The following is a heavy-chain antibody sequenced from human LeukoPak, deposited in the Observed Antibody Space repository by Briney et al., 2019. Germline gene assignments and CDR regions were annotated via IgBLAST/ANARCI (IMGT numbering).Heavy chain of an antibody. CDR3: AREYSSSWYYYYYGMDV. Sequence: GGSLRLSCEASGFTFSSYAMHWVRQAPGKGLEWVAVISHDGSNKYYADSVKGRFTISRDNSKNTLYLQMNSLRAEDTAVYYCAREYSSSWYYYYYGMDVWGQGTTVTVSS. D-gene: IGHD6-13*01. J-gene: IGHJ6*02. V-gene: IGHV3-30*04. CDR2: ISHDGSNK. CDR1: GFTFSSYA.